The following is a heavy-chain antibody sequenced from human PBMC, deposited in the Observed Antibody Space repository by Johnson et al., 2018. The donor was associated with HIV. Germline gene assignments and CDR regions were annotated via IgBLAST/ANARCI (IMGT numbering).Heavy chain of an antibody. CDR1: GFTFSSYA. J-gene: IGHJ3*02. D-gene: IGHD1-26*01. Sequence: QVQLVESGGGVVQPGRSLRLSCAASGFTFSSYAMHWVRQAPGKGLEWVAVIWYDGSKKYYVQSVQGRFDITRDNSKNTLYLQMNSLRAEDTAVFYCARTSEWATYQDAFDIWGQGTMVSVSS. CDR2: IWYDGSKK. V-gene: IGHV3-33*08. CDR3: ARTSEWATYQDAFDI.